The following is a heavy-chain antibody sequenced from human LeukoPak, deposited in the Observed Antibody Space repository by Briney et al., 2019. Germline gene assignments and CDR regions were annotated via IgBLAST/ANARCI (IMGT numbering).Heavy chain of an antibody. Sequence: PGGSLRLSCSASGFTFSSYAMHWVRQAPGKGLEYVSGISGNGGTTSYADSLKGRFTISRDNSKNTLYLQMNSLRTEDTAVYYCARDLYDSSESAFDIWGQGTMVTVSS. V-gene: IGHV3-64*04. CDR3: ARDLYDSSESAFDI. J-gene: IGHJ3*02. CDR2: ISGNGGTT. D-gene: IGHD3-22*01. CDR1: GFTFSSYA.